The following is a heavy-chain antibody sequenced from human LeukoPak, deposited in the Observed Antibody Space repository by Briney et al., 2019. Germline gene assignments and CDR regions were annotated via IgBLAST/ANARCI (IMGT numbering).Heavy chain of an antibody. V-gene: IGHV3-48*02. D-gene: IGHD2-2*01. J-gene: IGHJ4*02. Sequence: GGSLRLSCAASGFTFSNYVMHWVRQAPGKGLEWISCISSGSGSIYYPDSVKGRFTIPRDNAKNSLYLQMNSLRDEDTAVYYCARGSSRAFDYWGQGTLVTVSS. CDR2: ISSGSGSI. CDR3: ARGSSRAFDY. CDR1: GFTFSNYV.